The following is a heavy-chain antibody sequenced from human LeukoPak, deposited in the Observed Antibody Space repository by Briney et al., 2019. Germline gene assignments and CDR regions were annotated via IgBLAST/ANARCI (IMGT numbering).Heavy chain of an antibody. D-gene: IGHD4-17*01. CDR1: GGSISSYY. CDR3: ARLMTTVTTFGYYYYYMDV. V-gene: IGHV4-4*09. CDR2: IYTSGST. Sequence: SETLSLTCTVSGGSISSYYWSWIRQPPGKGLEWIGYIYTSGSTNYNPSLRSRVTISVDTSKNQFSLKLSSVTAADTAVYYCARLMTTVTTFGYYYYYMDVWGKGTTVTVSS. J-gene: IGHJ6*03.